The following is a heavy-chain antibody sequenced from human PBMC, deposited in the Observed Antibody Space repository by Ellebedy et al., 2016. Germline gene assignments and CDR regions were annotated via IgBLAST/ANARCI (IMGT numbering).Heavy chain of an antibody. Sequence: SETLSLTXAVYGGSFSGYYWSWIRQPPGKGLEWIGEINHSGSTNYNPSLKSRVTISVDTSKNQFSLKLSSVTAADTAVYYCARGRSDYYDFWSGHYYYYYMDVWGKGTTVTVSS. D-gene: IGHD3-3*01. CDR3: ARGRSDYYDFWSGHYYYYYMDV. CDR2: INHSGST. V-gene: IGHV4-34*01. CDR1: GGSFSGYY. J-gene: IGHJ6*03.